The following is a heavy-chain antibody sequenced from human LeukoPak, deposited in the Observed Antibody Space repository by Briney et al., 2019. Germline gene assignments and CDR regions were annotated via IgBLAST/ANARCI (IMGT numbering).Heavy chain of an antibody. CDR2: IGGSGGNT. J-gene: IGHJ4*02. CDR3: ARTRYGDY. CDR1: GFSFSSFA. V-gene: IGHV3-23*01. Sequence: GGSLRLSCAASGFSFSSFAMNWVRQAPGKGLEWVSIIGGSGGNTYYAASVKGRFTTSRDNPKNTLYLQMNSLRAEDTAVYYCARTRYGDYWGQGTLVTVSS. D-gene: IGHD4-17*01.